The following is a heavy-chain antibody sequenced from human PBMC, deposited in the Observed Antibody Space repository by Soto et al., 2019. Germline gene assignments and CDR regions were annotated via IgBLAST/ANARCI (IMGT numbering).Heavy chain of an antibody. CDR1: GGSISSSSYY. CDR2: IYYSGTT. J-gene: IGHJ4*02. D-gene: IGHD6-19*01. Sequence: SETLSLTCTVSGGSISSSSYYWDWIRQPPGKGLEWIGSIYYSGTTYYNPSLKSRVTISVDTSKNQFSLDLSSVTAADTAVYYCASEYSSGYDYWGQGTLVTVSS. V-gene: IGHV4-39*01. CDR3: ASEYSSGYDY.